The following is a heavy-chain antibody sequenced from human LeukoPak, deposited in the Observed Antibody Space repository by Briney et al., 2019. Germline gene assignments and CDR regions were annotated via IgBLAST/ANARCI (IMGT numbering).Heavy chain of an antibody. CDR3: ARVDPVAGTDY. CDR2: IYSGGST. V-gene: IGHV3-53*01. Sequence: PGGPLRLSCAASGFTFSSYGMHWVRQAPGKGLEWVSVIYSGGSTYYADSVKGRFTISRDNSKNTLYLQMNSLRAEDTAVYYCARVDPVAGTDYWGQGTLVTVSS. D-gene: IGHD6-19*01. J-gene: IGHJ4*02. CDR1: GFTFSSYG.